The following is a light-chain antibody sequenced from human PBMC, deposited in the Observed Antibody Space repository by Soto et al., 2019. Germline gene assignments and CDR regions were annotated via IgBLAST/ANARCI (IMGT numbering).Light chain of an antibody. J-gene: IGKJ2*01. Sequence: DIQMTQSPFSLAASVGDRVTVSCRSSQNIDTFLNWYRHKPGKAPELLIFGASRLHSGVPSRFSGGGSGTEFTLNISSLQPEDFATYYCQQYETYFRYTFGQGTKLDIK. V-gene: IGKV1-39*01. CDR1: QNIDTF. CDR3: QQYETYFRYT. CDR2: GAS.